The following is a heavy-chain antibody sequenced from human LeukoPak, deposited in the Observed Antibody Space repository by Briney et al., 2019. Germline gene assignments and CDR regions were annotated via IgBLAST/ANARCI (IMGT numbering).Heavy chain of an antibody. J-gene: IGHJ4*02. D-gene: IGHD3-3*01. CDR1: GFTFDDYG. CDR2: INWDGGST. V-gene: IGHV3-20*04. CDR3: ARGIRFLEWLSGSDY. Sequence: GGSLRLSCAASGFTFDDYGMSWVRQAPGKGLEWVSGINWDGGSTGYADSVKGRFTISRDNAKNSLYLQMNSLRVEDTALYYCARGIRFLEWLSGSDYWGQGTLVTVSS.